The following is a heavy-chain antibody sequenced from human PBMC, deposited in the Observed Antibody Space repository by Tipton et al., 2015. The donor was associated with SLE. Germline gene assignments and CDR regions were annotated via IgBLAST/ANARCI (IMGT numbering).Heavy chain of an antibody. Sequence: LRLSCAVYGGSFSGYYWSWIRQPPGKGLEWIGEINHSGSTNYNPSLKSRVTISVDTSKNQFSLKLSSVIAADTAVYYCARDEYRYDTTGYHLLGHFDFWGQGTLVTVSS. CDR2: INHSGST. D-gene: IGHD3-22*01. CDR1: GGSFSGYY. J-gene: IGHJ4*02. CDR3: ARDEYRYDTTGYHLLGHFDF. V-gene: IGHV4-34*01.